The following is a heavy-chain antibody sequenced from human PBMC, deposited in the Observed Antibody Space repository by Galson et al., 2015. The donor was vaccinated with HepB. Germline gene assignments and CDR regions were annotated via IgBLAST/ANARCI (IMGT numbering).Heavy chain of an antibody. CDR3: ARIRLGPKPVGYCSSTSCYRGRDYYYGMDV. CDR2: ISSSSSYI. V-gene: IGHV3-21*01. CDR1: GFTFSSYS. D-gene: IGHD2-2*02. Sequence: SLRLSCAASGFTFSSYSMNWVRQAPGKGLEWVSSISSSSSYIYYADSVKGRFTISRDNAKNSLYLQMNSLRAEDTAVYYCARIRLGPKPVGYCSSTSCYRGRDYYYGMDVWGQGTTVTVSS. J-gene: IGHJ6*02.